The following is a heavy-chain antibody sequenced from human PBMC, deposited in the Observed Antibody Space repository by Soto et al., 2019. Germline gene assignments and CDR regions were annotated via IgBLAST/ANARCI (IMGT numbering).Heavy chain of an antibody. CDR3: ARGPPSYYSGYDLNWFDP. Sequence: ALVKVSCKASGYTFTGYYMHWVRQAPGQGLEWMGWINPNSGGTNYAQKFQGRVTMTRDTSISTAYMELSRLRSDDTAVYYCARGPPSYYSGYDLNWFDPWGQGTLVTVSS. J-gene: IGHJ5*02. D-gene: IGHD5-12*01. V-gene: IGHV1-2*02. CDR1: GYTFTGYY. CDR2: INPNSGGT.